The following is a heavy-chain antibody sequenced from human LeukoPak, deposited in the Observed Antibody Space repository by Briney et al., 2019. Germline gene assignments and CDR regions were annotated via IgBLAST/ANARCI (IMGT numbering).Heavy chain of an antibody. Sequence: SETLSLTCTVSGASISAFHWTWFRQPAGKGLEWIGLIYSSGSTLFNPSLKSRVAMSVDLTKNQLSLKLTFVTAADTAMYYCARKDGDYWGRGTLVTVSS. CDR3: ARKDGDY. V-gene: IGHV4-4*07. CDR1: GASISAFH. CDR2: IYSSGST. J-gene: IGHJ4*02.